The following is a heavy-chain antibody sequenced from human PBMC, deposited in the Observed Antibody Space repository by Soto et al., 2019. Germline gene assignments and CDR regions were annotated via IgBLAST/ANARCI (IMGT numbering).Heavy chain of an antibody. V-gene: IGHV4-59*01. Sequence: PXGTLSLTCTVSGGSISTYYWSWIRQPPGKGLEWIGYIYYSGSTSYNPSLKSRVTISVDTSKNQFSLELRSVTAADTAVYYCASDRSSGWDQGYGMDVWGQGTTVTVSS. CDR2: IYYSGST. CDR1: GGSISTYY. D-gene: IGHD6-19*01. J-gene: IGHJ6*02. CDR3: ASDRSSGWDQGYGMDV.